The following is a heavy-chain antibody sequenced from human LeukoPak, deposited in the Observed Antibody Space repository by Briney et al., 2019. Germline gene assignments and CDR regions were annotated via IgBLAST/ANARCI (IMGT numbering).Heavy chain of an antibody. V-gene: IGHV3-30*03. CDR2: ISYDGSNK. CDR1: GFTFSSYG. CDR3: ARHVPPDYMIVGATARGAFDI. D-gene: IGHD1-26*01. Sequence: GKSLRLSCAASGFTFSSYGMHWVRQAPGKGLEWVAVISYDGSNKYYADSVKGRFTISRDNSKNTLYLQMNSLRAEDTAVYYCARHVPPDYMIVGATARGAFDIWGQGTMVTVSS. J-gene: IGHJ3*02.